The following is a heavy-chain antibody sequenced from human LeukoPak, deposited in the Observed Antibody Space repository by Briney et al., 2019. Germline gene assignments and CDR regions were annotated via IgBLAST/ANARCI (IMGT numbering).Heavy chain of an antibody. D-gene: IGHD6-13*01. J-gene: IGHJ3*02. CDR1: GYSFTSYW. CDR2: IYPGDSDT. V-gene: IGHV5-51*01. Sequence: GESLKISCKGSGYSFTSYWIGWVRQMPGKGLEWMGIIYPGDSDTRYSPSFQGQVTISADKSISTAYLQWSSLKASDTAMYYCARGRGPPGYSSSHDAFDIWGQGTMVTVSS. CDR3: ARGRGPPGYSSSHDAFDI.